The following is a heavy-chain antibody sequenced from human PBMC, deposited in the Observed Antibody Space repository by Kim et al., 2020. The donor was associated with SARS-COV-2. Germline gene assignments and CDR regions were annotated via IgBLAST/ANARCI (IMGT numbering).Heavy chain of an antibody. CDR2: KTDGRTT. V-gene: IGHV3-15*01. J-gene: IGHJ4*02. Sequence: KTDGRTTDYDAPVKGRFNISRDDTKNTLFLQMNSLKTDDTAVYYCTTEGTYWGQGTLVAVSS. CDR3: TTEGTY.